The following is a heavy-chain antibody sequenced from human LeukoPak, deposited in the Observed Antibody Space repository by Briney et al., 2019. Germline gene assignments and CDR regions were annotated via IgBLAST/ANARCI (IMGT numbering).Heavy chain of an antibody. Sequence: GASVTVSCKASGYTFTIYDINWVRQATGQGLEWMGWMNPNSGNTGYAQKFQGRVTMIRNTSISTAYMELSSLRSEDTAVYYCARGWSNYDILTSRGQRYYMDVWGKGTTVTVSS. CDR2: MNPNSGNT. V-gene: IGHV1-8*01. CDR1: GYTFTIYD. CDR3: ARGWSNYDILTSRGQRYYMDV. J-gene: IGHJ6*03. D-gene: IGHD3-9*01.